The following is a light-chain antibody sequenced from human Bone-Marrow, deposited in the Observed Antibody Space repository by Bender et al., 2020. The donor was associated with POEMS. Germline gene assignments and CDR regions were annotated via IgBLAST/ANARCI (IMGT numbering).Light chain of an antibody. CDR1: ALPKQY. V-gene: IGLV3-25*03. CDR3: QSTDSSGSYFV. CDR2: RDS. Sequence: LTQPPSVSVSPGQTARITCSGDALPKQYAFWYQQTPGQAPVLVIYRDSERPSGIPERFSGSTSGTTVTLTITGVQAEDEADYYCQSTDSSGSYFVFGSGTKVTVL. J-gene: IGLJ1*01.